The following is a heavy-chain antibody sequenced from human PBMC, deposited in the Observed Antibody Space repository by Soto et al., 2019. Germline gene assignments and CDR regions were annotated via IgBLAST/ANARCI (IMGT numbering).Heavy chain of an antibody. V-gene: IGHV3-53*01. CDR2: IYSGGST. CDR1: GFTVSSNY. CDR3: ARETITMGGFDP. D-gene: IGHD3-10*01. J-gene: IGHJ5*02. Sequence: EVQLVESGGGLIQPGGSLRLSCAASGFTVSSNYMSWVRQAPGKGLEWVSVIYSGGSTYYADSVKGRFTISSDNSKNTMYLQMNSMRAEDTAVYYCARETITMGGFDPWGQGTLVTVSS.